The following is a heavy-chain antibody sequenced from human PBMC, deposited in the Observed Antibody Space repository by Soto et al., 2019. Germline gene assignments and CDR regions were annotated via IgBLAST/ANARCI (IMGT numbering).Heavy chain of an antibody. CDR3: ARGRYDILTGYYNYYYGMDV. Sequence: QVQLVQSGAEVKKPGASVKVSCKASGYTFTSYGISWVRQAPGQGLEWMGWISAYNGNTNYAQKLQGRVTMTTDTTTSTAYMELRSVRSDDTAVYYCARGRYDILTGYYNYYYGMDVWCQGTTVTVSS. V-gene: IGHV1-18*01. D-gene: IGHD3-9*01. CDR2: ISAYNGNT. J-gene: IGHJ6*02. CDR1: GYTFTSYG.